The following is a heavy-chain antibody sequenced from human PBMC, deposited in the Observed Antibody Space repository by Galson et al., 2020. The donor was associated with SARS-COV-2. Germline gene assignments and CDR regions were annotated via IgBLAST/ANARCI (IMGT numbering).Heavy chain of an antibody. V-gene: IGHV4-61*02. D-gene: IGHD3-22*01. CDR2: IHSTGST. Sequence: SETLSLTCTVSGGSISSGSYYWSWIRQPAGKELEWIGRIHSTGSTNYNPSLKSRVTISVDTSKNQFSLRLSSVTAADTAVYYCARSHDSSCHGLDIWGQGTMVTVSS. J-gene: IGHJ3*02. CDR3: ARSHDSSCHGLDI. CDR1: GGSISSGSYY.